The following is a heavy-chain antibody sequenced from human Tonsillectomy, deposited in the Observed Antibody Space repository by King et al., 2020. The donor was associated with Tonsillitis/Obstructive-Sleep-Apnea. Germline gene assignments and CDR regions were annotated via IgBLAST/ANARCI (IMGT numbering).Heavy chain of an antibody. J-gene: IGHJ5*02. D-gene: IGHD6-6*01. CDR2: IYSAVGT. V-gene: IGHV4-59*01. CDR1: GVSISSYF. CDR3: ARSLVRYNSPSILNWFDP. Sequence: VQLQESGPGVVRPSETLSLTCTVSGVSISSYFWSWIRQPPGKGLEWIAFIYSAVGTDYNPSLKIRATLSVDTSKNQLSLNLSSVTAADTAVYYCARSLVRYNSPSILNWFDPWGQGTLVTVSS.